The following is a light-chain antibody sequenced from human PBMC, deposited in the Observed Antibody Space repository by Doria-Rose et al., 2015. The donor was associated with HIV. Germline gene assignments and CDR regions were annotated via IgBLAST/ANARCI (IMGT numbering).Light chain of an antibody. CDR2: DGS. J-gene: IGKJ1*01. V-gene: IGKV3-20*01. CDR3: HQYGTSWT. Sequence: TQSPGTLSLSPVERATPSCRASQSFSSTYIARYQQKPGQAHSLLIYDGSTRATGIADRFSASGSGTDFPLTINRLEPEDFALYYCHQYGTSWTFGQGTKVEI. CDR1: QSFSSTY.